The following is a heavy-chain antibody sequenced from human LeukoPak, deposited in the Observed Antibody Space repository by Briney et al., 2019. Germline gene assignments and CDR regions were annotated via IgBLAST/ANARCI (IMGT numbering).Heavy chain of an antibody. Sequence: SVKVSCKASGGTFSSYAISWVRQAPGQGLEWMGRIIPILGIANYAQKFQGRVTITADKSTNTAYMELSSLRSEDTAVYYCARGGYGNWFDPWGQGTLVTVSS. CDR3: ARGGYGNWFDP. D-gene: IGHD3-22*01. J-gene: IGHJ5*02. CDR1: GGTFSSYA. V-gene: IGHV1-69*04. CDR2: IIPILGIA.